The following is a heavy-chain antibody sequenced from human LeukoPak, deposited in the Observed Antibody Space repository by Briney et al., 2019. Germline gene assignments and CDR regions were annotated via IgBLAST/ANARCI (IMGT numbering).Heavy chain of an antibody. Sequence: ASVKVSCKASGYTFSDFYMNWVRQAPGQGLEWMGWINPNSGGTDYAQSFQGRVTMTRDTSISTAYMELSSLRSEDTAVYHCARGGYSSSWYDYYYGMDVWGQGTTVTVSS. CDR3: ARGGYSSSWYDYYYGMDV. J-gene: IGHJ6*02. D-gene: IGHD6-13*01. CDR2: INPNSGGT. V-gene: IGHV1-2*02. CDR1: GYTFSDFY.